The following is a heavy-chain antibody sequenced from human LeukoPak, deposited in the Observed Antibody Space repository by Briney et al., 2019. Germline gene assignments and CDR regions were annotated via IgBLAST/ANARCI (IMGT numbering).Heavy chain of an antibody. D-gene: IGHD3-9*01. J-gene: IGHJ6*02. CDR1: GFTFSDYY. CDR3: ARSVQRFDILTGYYTRYGMDV. CDR2: ISSSGSTI. V-gene: IGHV3-11*01. Sequence: PGGALRLSCAASGFTFSDYYMSWIRQAPGKGLEWVSYISSSGSTIYYADSVKGRFTISRDNAKNSLYLQVNSLRAEDTAVYYCARSVQRFDILTGYYTRYGMDVWGQGTTVTVSS.